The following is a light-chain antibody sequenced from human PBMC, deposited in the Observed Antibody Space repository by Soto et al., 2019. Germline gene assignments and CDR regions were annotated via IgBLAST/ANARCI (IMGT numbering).Light chain of an antibody. CDR1: QSVSSSY. V-gene: IGKV3-20*01. CDR2: GAS. J-gene: IGKJ1*01. Sequence: EIVLTQSPGTLSLSPGERATLSCRASQSVSSSYLAWNQQKPGQAPRLLIYGASSKATGIPDRFSGSGSGTDFTLTISRLEPEDFAVYYCQQYGSSSWTFGQGTKGISN. CDR3: QQYGSSSWT.